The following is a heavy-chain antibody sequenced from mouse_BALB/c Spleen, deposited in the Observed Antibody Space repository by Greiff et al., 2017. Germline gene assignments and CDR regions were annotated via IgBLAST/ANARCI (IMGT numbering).Heavy chain of an antibody. CDR1: GYTFTDYA. V-gene: IGHV1S137*01. J-gene: IGHJ1*01. D-gene: IGHD2-10*02. Sequence: QLQQSGAELVRPGVSVKISCKGSGYTFTDYAMHWVKQSHAKSLEWIGVISTYYGDASYNQKFKGKATMTVDKSSSTAYMELARLTSEDSAIYYCARSYGNYEYFDVWGAGTTVTVSS. CDR3: ARSYGNYEYFDV. CDR2: ISTYYGDA.